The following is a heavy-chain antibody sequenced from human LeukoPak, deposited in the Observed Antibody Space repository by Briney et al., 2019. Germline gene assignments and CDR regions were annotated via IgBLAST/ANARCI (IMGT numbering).Heavy chain of an antibody. CDR2: IGGSGGST. CDR3: EGDDY. CDR1: GFTFSNAW. J-gene: IGHJ4*02. Sequence: PGGSLRLSCAASGFTFSNAWMSWVRQAPGKGLEWVSAIGGSGGSTYYADSVKGRFTISRDNAKNSLYLQMNSLRAEDTAVYYCEGDDYWGQGTLVTVSS. V-gene: IGHV3-21*01.